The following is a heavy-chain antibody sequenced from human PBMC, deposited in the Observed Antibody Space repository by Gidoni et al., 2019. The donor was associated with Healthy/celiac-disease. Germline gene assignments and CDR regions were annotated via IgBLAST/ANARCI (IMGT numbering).Heavy chain of an antibody. J-gene: IGHJ4*02. V-gene: IGHV3-7*01. Sequence: EVQLVESGGGLVQPGGSLRLSCAASGFTFSSDWMSWVRQAPGKGLEWVANIKQDGSEKYYVDSVKGRFTISRDNAKNSLYLQMNSLRAEDTAVYYCARDRLAVAVYPLGEFDYWGQGTLVTVSS. CDR1: GFTFSSDW. D-gene: IGHD6-19*01. CDR2: IKQDGSEK. CDR3: ARDRLAVAVYPLGEFDY.